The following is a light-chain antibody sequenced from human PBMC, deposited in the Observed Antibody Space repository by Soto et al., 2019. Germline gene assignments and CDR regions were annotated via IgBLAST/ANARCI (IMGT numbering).Light chain of an antibody. CDR1: GSNIGSVN. J-gene: IGLJ3*02. V-gene: IGLV1-47*01. CDR2: RNN. Sequence: QSVLTQAPSASGTPGQRVTISCSGSGSNIGSVNVYCFQQLPGTAPKLLIYRNNHRPTGVPVRFSGSKSDTSASLAISGRRSEDEGEYYCAAWFDSLGGWVFGGETKLTVL. CDR3: AAWFDSLGGWV.